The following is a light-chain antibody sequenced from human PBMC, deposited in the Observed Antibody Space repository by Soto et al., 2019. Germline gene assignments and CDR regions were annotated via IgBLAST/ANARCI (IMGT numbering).Light chain of an antibody. CDR3: ESWDSSLSAWV. J-gene: IGLJ3*02. CDR1: SSNIGNNY. V-gene: IGLV1-51*01. CDR2: DNS. Sequence: QSVLTQPPSTSAAPGQKVTISCSGSSSNIGNNYGVWYWQLPGTAPKLLVYDNSHRPSGIPDRFSGSKSGTSATLGITGLQTGDEADYYCESWDSSLSAWVFGGGTKLTVL.